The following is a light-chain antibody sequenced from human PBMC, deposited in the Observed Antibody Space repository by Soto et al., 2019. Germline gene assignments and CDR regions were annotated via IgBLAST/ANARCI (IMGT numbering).Light chain of an antibody. CDR1: QSVSSY. Sequence: EIVLTQSPATLSLSPGERATLSCRASQSVSSYLAWYQQKPGQAPRLLIYDASNRATGIPARFSGSGSGTDFTLAISSLQSEDFATYYCQQYHNWPITFGQGTRLEI. V-gene: IGKV3-11*01. CDR2: DAS. CDR3: QQYHNWPIT. J-gene: IGKJ5*01.